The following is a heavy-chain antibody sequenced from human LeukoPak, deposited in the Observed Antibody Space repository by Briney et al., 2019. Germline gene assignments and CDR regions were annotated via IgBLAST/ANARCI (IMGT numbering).Heavy chain of an antibody. D-gene: IGHD1-26*01. Sequence: PSETLSLTCTVSGGSISSYYWSWIRQPPGKGLEWIGYIYYSGSTNYNPSLKSRVTISVDTSKNQFSLKLSSVTAADTAVYYCARWATLHYFDYWGQGTLVTVSS. CDR2: IYYSGST. CDR1: GGSISSYY. J-gene: IGHJ4*02. V-gene: IGHV4-59*01. CDR3: ARWATLHYFDY.